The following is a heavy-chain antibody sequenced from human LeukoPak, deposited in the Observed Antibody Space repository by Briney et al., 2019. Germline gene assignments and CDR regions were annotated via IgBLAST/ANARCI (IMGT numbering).Heavy chain of an antibody. V-gene: IGHV4-39*07. Sequence: SETLSLTCTVSGGSISSSSYYWSWIRQPPGKGLEWIGEINHSGSTNYNPSLKSRVTMSVDTSKNQFSLKLSSVTAADTAVYYCARDGGGLLYYYYYMDVWGKGTTVTISS. CDR1: GGSISSSSYY. D-gene: IGHD3-16*01. CDR3: ARDGGGLLYYYYYMDV. J-gene: IGHJ6*03. CDR2: INHSGST.